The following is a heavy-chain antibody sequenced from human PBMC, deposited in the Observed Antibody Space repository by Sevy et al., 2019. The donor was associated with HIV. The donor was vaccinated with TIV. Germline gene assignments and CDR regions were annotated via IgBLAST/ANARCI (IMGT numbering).Heavy chain of an antibody. D-gene: IGHD3-9*01. J-gene: IGHJ4*02. CDR1: GFTFSRYA. Sequence: GGSLRLSCAASGFTFSRYAMSWVRQAPGKGLEWVSAISASGAATYYADSVKGRFTISRDNSKNTLYLQMNSLRAEDTAIYYCAKDPYYDILTGFPDYWGQGTLLTVSS. V-gene: IGHV3-23*01. CDR3: AKDPYYDILTGFPDY. CDR2: ISASGAAT.